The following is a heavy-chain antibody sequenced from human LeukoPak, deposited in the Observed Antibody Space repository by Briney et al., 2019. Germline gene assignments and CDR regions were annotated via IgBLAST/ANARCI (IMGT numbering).Heavy chain of an antibody. V-gene: IGHV4-30-2*01. J-gene: IGHJ6*03. CDR1: GGSIFSGVYY. Sequence: SETLSLTCTVSGGSIFSGVYYWSWIRQPPGKGLEWIGYIYYTGSTYYNPSLKSRPTISVDRSKNQFSLNLTSVTAADTAVYYCARDWKSGYYYYMDVWGKGTTVTVSS. CDR3: ARDWKSGYYYYMDV. CDR2: IYYTGST. D-gene: IGHD1-1*01.